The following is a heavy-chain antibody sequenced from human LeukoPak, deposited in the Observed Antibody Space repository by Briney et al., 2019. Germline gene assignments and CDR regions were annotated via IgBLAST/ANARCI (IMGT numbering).Heavy chain of an antibody. J-gene: IGHJ4*02. Sequence: GGSLRLSCAASGFTFSGYGMHWVRQAPGKGLEWVAFIRYDGSNKYYADSVKGRFTISRDNSKNTLYLQMNSLRAEDTAVYYCASGHEYGWYQDHWGQGTLVTVSS. V-gene: IGHV3-30*02. D-gene: IGHD6-19*01. CDR3: ASGHEYGWYQDH. CDR1: GFTFSGYG. CDR2: IRYDGSNK.